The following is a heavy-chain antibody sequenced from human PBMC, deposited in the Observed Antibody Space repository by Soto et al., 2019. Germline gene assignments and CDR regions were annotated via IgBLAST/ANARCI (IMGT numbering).Heavy chain of an antibody. CDR3: AKLSGSSNLDI. J-gene: IGHJ3*02. CDR2: ISWNGGTT. CDR1: GFTFDDYG. Sequence: EVQLVESGGGLVQPGRSLRLSCAASGFTFDDYGMHWVRQAPGKGLEWVSGISWNGGTTDYADSVKGRFTISRDNTKNSVYLQMNSLRVDDTALYYCAKLSGSSNLDIWGQGTMVTVSS. V-gene: IGHV3-9*01. D-gene: IGHD1-26*01.